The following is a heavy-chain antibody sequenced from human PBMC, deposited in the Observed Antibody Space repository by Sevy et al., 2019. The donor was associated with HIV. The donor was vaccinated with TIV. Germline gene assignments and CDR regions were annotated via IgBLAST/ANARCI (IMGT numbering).Heavy chain of an antibody. Sequence: GGSLRLSCAASGFTFSSYWMSWVRQAPGKGLEWVANIKRDGTEKYYVDSVKGRFTISRDNAKNSLYLQMNSLRAEDTAVYYCAREGTGSSSWYTGWFDPWGQGTLVTVSS. CDR2: IKRDGTEK. CDR3: AREGTGSSSWYTGWFDP. D-gene: IGHD6-13*01. V-gene: IGHV3-7*01. CDR1: GFTFSSYW. J-gene: IGHJ5*02.